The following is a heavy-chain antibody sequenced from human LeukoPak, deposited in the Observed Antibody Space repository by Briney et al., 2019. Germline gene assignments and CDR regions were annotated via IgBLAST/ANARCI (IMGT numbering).Heavy chain of an antibody. CDR2: IYTSGST. V-gene: IGHV4-4*07. Sequence: PSETLSLTCTVSGVSISSYYGGWIRQPAGKGLEWIGRIYTSGSTNYNPSLKSRVTMSVDTSKNQFSLKLSSVTAADTAVYCCVRGRGSGSTFDYWGQGTLVSVSS. CDR3: VRGRGSGSTFDY. J-gene: IGHJ4*02. CDR1: GVSISSYY. D-gene: IGHD1-26*01.